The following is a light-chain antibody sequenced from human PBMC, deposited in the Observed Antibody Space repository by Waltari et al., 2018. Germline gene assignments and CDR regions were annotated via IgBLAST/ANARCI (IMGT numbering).Light chain of an antibody. CDR3: QQSSERPVT. CDR1: QRISRN. J-gene: IGKJ4*01. CDR2: DAS. Sequence: RATLSCRASQRISRNLGWYQQKLGQAPRLLIYDASNRATGIPARFSGSGSGTDFTLTISSLEPEDFAVYYCQQSSERPVTFGGGTKVEIK. V-gene: IGKV3-11*01.